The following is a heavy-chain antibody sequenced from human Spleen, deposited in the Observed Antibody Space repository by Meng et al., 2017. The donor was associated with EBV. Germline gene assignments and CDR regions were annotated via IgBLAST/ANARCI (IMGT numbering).Heavy chain of an antibody. V-gene: IGHV4-39*07. J-gene: IGHJ4*01. CDR3: ARDRRTMGSDY. Sequence: LHLPESGPGLVKPSETLSLTCTVSGGSITYSDYYWGWIRQPPGKGLEWIGNVYYSGNTNYNPSLKSRVTLSTDTSKNQFSLKLSSLTAADTAVYYCARDRRTMGSDYWGHGILVTVSS. CDR1: GGSITYSDYY. CDR2: VYYSGNT. D-gene: IGHD4/OR15-4a*01.